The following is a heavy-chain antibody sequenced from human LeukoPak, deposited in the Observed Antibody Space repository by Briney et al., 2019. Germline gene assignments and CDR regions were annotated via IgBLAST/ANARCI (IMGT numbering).Heavy chain of an antibody. J-gene: IGHJ4*02. Sequence: SQTLSLTCTVSGDSISSGDYYWSWIRQPAGKGLEWIGRIYTSGSTNYNPSLKSRVTMSVDTSKNQFSLKLSSVTAADTAVYYCARVPLNYHYFDYWGQGTLVTVSS. CDR1: GDSISSGDYY. D-gene: IGHD1-7*01. CDR2: IYTSGST. V-gene: IGHV4-61*02. CDR3: ARVPLNYHYFDY.